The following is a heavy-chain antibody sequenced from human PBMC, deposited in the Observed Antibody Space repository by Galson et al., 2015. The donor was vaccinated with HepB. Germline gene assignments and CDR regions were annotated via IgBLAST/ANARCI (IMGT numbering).Heavy chain of an antibody. J-gene: IGHJ4*02. CDR1: GYTFTGYY. CDR2: INPNSGGT. V-gene: IGHV1-2*02. D-gene: IGHD1-26*01. Sequence: SVKVSCKASGYTFTGYYMHWVRQAPGQGLEWMGWINPNSGGTNYAQKFQGRVTMTRDTSISTAYMELSRLRSDDTAVYYCARDPGQWELLFDYWGQGTLVTVSS. CDR3: ARDPGQWELLFDY.